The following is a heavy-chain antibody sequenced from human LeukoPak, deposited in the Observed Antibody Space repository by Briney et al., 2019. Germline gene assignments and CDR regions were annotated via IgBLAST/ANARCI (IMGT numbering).Heavy chain of an antibody. J-gene: IGHJ4*02. CDR3: ARDTSYYGSGSFGD. D-gene: IGHD3-10*01. CDR2: ISSSSSYI. CDR1: GFTFSSYS. Sequence: GGSLRLSCAVSGFTFSSYSMNWGRHAPGKGLELVSSISSSSSYIYYADSGTGRFTISTDNAKNSLYLQMNSLRAEDTAVYYCARDTSYYGSGSFGDWGQGTLVTVSS. V-gene: IGHV3-21*01.